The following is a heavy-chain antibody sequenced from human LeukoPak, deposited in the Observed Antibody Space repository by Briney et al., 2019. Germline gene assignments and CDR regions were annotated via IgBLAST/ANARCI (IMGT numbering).Heavy chain of an antibody. Sequence: GGCLRLSCAASGFTFSTYDMNWVRQAPGKGLEWVSYINGRGSTIYYADSVKGRFTISRDNAKNSLYLQMNSLRDEDTAVYYCARDPGLDCWGQGTLVTVSS. CDR2: INGRGSTI. CDR1: GFTFSTYD. V-gene: IGHV3-48*02. J-gene: IGHJ4*02. CDR3: ARDPGLDC.